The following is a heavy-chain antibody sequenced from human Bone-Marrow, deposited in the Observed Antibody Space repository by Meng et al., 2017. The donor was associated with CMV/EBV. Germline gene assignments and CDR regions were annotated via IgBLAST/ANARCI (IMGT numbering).Heavy chain of an antibody. J-gene: IGHJ5*02. CDR3: ARTEYNWFDP. CDR2: INHSGST. V-gene: IGHV4-34*01. Sequence: SETLSLTCAVYGGSFSGYYWSWIRQPPGKGLEWIGEINHSGSTNYNPSLKSRVTISVDTSKNQFSLKLNSVTAADTAIYYCARTEYNWFDPWGPGTLVTVS. CDR1: GGSFSGYY.